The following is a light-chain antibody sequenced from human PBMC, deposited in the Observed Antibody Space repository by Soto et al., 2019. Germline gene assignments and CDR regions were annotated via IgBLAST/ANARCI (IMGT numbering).Light chain of an antibody. J-gene: IGKJ4*01. Sequence: EVVLTQSPATLSLSPGEIATLSCRASQRVSSDLAWYQQKPCQAPRLLIYDASNRVTGIPARFSGSGSGTDFTLTISSLEPEDFAVYYCQQRRKWPLTFGGGTKVENK. CDR2: DAS. V-gene: IGKV3-11*01. CDR3: QQRRKWPLT. CDR1: QRVSSD.